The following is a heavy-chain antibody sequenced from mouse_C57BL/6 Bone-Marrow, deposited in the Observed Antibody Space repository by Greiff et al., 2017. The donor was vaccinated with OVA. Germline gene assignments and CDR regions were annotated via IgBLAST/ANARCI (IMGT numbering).Heavy chain of an antibody. CDR2: IWSGGST. Sequence: VSLRQAGSAPVQPSQSLSITCTVSGFSLTSYGVHWVRQPPGKGLEWLGVIWSGGSTDYNAAFISRLSISKDNSKSQVFFKMNSLQADDTAIYYCAKTSWFAYWGQGTLVTVSA. J-gene: IGHJ3*01. CDR3: AKTSWFAY. CDR1: GFSLTSYG. V-gene: IGHV2-4*01.